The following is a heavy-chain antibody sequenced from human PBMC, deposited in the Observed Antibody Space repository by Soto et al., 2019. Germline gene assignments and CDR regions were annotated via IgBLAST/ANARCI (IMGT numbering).Heavy chain of an antibody. Sequence: QVLLVQSGAEVKKPGSSVRVSCKASGDTFTTHYIHWVRQAPGQGLECMGFINPSPTSGSTHYAQPFEGIVSMTRDTSTSTVYMDVSSLRSEDTAMYYCARRAFSSCSPFDQGGQGTLVTVSS. CDR2: INPSPTSGST. D-gene: IGHD3-10*01. J-gene: IGHJ4*02. CDR1: GDTFTTHY. CDR3: ARRAFSSCSPFDQ. V-gene: IGHV1-46*01.